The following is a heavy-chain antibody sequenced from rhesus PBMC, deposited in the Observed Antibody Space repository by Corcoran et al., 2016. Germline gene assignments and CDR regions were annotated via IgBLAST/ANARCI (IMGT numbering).Heavy chain of an antibody. V-gene: IGHV1-138*01. Sequence: QVQLVQSGAEVKKPGSSVKVSCKASGYTFTYSYMHWLRPAPGQGSEWMGEINPKTGGKNYAQKFQGRVTMTRDTSTSTAYMELSSLRSGDTAVYYCARDLEYRIDYWGQGVLVTVSS. CDR3: ARDLEYRIDY. D-gene: IGHD4-23*01. CDR2: INPKTGGK. J-gene: IGHJ4*01. CDR1: GYTFTYSY.